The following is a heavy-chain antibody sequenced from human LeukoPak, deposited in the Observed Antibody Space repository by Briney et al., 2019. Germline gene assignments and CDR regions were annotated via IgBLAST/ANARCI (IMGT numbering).Heavy chain of an antibody. CDR2: ISGSGGST. D-gene: IGHD3-16*01. J-gene: IGHJ5*02. CDR3: AKKARFGELYWSSNWFDP. V-gene: IGHV3-23*01. Sequence: QPGGSLRLSCAAPGFTFSSYGMSWVRQAPGKGLEWVSAISGSGGSTCYADSVKGRFTISRDNSKNTLYLQMNSLRAEETAVYYCAKKARFGELYWSSNWFDPWGQGTLVTVSS. CDR1: GFTFSSYG.